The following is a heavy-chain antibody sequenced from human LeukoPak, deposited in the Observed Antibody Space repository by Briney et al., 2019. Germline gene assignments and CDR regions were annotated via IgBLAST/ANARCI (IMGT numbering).Heavy chain of an antibody. CDR1: GGSFSGYY. CDR3: ARGLGIAVAGAPIDY. J-gene: IGHJ4*02. Sequence: SETLSPTCAVYGGSFSGYYWSWIRQPPGKGREWIGEINHSGSTNYNPSLNSRVTISVDTSKNQFSLKLSSVTAAETAVYYCARGLGIAVAGAPIDYWGGGTLVTVSS. CDR2: INHSGST. D-gene: IGHD6-19*01. V-gene: IGHV4-34*01.